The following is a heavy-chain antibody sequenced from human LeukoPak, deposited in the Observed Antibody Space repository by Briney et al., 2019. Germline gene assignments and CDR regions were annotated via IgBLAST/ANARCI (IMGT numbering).Heavy chain of an antibody. CDR3: AKSDGETYYYDSSGYHPFFDY. J-gene: IGHJ4*02. CDR2: ISGSGGST. Sequence: PGGSLRLSCAASGFTFSSYAMSWVRQAPGKGLEWVSAISGSGGSTYYADSVKGRFTISRDNSKNTLYLQMNSLRAEDTAVYYCAKSDGETYYYDSSGYHPFFDYWGQGTLVTVSS. D-gene: IGHD3-22*01. V-gene: IGHV3-23*01. CDR1: GFTFSSYA.